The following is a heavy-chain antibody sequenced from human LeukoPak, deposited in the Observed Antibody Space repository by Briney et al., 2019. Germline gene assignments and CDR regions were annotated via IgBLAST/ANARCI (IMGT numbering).Heavy chain of an antibody. J-gene: IGHJ4*02. D-gene: IGHD3-10*01. V-gene: IGHV3-48*01. CDR1: GFTFSSYS. Sequence: GGSLRLSCAASGFTFSSYSMNWVRQAPGKGLEWVSYISSSSSTIYYADSVKGRFTISRDNAKNSLYLQMNSLRAEETAVYYCARDNPGFGELFHFDYWGQGTLVTVSS. CDR3: ARDNPGFGELFHFDY. CDR2: ISSSSSTI.